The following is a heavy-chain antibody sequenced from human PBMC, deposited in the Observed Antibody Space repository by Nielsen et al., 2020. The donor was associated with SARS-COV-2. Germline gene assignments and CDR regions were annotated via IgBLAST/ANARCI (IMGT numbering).Heavy chain of an antibody. J-gene: IGHJ5*02. CDR2: IYHSGNT. CDR3: ARLLTNTGNYFRFDP. V-gene: IGHV4-4*02. D-gene: IGHD1-26*01. Sequence: SETLSLTCAVSGDSISSGNWWSWVRQPPGKGLEWIGEIYHSGNTNYNPSLKSRVTISVGKSKNQFSLRLISVTAADTAVYYCARLLTNTGNYFRFDPWGQGTLVTVSS. CDR1: GDSISSGNW.